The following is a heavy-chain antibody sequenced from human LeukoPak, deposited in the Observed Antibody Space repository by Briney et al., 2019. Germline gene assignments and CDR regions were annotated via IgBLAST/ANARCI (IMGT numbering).Heavy chain of an antibody. V-gene: IGHV3-30*03. D-gene: IGHD3-10*01. Sequence: GASLRLSCTPSGFTFSVYAMHWGRQAPGKGLEWVAVMSYDGRYRYYADSAKGRFTISRDNSKRTLYLEMSSLRPEDTALYYCARSELYYGSESYYHLDYWGHGTLVTVSA. CDR2: MSYDGRYR. J-gene: IGHJ4*01. CDR3: ARSELYYGSESYYHLDY. CDR1: GFTFSVYA.